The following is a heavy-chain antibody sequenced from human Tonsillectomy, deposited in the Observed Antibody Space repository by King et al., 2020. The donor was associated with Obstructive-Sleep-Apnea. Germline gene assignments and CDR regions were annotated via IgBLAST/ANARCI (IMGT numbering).Heavy chain of an antibody. V-gene: IGHV4-31*03. J-gene: IGHJ5*02. CDR3: AGALDGGIQYNWFDP. CDR1: GGSISSGGYY. D-gene: IGHD4-23*01. Sequence: QLQESGPGLVKPSQTLSLTCTVSGGSISSGGYYWSWVRQHPGKGLEWLGYIYYSGSTYYNPSLKSRLTISVGTSKNQFSLKLSSVTAADTAVYYCAGALDGGIQYNWFDPWGQGTLVTVSS. CDR2: IYYSGST.